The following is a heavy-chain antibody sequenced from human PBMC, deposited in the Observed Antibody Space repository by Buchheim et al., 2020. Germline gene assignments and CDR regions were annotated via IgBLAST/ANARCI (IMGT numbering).Heavy chain of an antibody. CDR1: GFTVGSSY. Sequence: EVHLVESGGGLVQPGGSLRPSCAASGFTVGSSYMHWVRQAPGKGLVWVSRIRTDGSTTTYADSVKGRFTISRDDAKNTLYLQMNSLRAEDTAVYYCARALYFWGLGTL. CDR3: ARALYF. CDR2: IRTDGSTT. V-gene: IGHV3-74*01. J-gene: IGHJ4*02. D-gene: IGHD3-9*01.